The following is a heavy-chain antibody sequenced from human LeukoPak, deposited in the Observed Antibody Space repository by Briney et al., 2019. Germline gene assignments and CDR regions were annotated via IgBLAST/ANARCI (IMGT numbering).Heavy chain of an antibody. CDR2: IYSGGSP. D-gene: IGHD3-16*02. CDR3: ARQGLSRHY. CDR1: GFTVSSNY. Sequence: PGGSLRLSCTASGFTVSSNYMSWFRQAPGKGLEWTSVIYSGGSPYYAGSVQGRFTISRDNSHNPLYLQMNTLRAEDTAVYYCARQGLSRHYWGQGTLVTVSS. V-gene: IGHV3-53*01. J-gene: IGHJ4*02.